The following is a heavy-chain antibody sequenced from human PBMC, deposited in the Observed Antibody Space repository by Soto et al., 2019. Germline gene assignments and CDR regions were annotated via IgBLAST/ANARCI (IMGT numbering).Heavy chain of an antibody. V-gene: IGHV6-1*01. J-gene: IGHJ4*02. Sequence: LQSRSLPCAVSGDSVSSKSAAWNWIRQSPSRGLEWLGRTYYRSKWYNDYAVSVKSRITINPDTSKNQFSLQLNSVTPEDTAVYYCARDPPDFHSAFDYWGQGTLVTGSS. D-gene: IGHD4-4*01. CDR3: ARDPPDFHSAFDY. CDR2: TYYRSKWYN. CDR1: GDSVSSKSAA.